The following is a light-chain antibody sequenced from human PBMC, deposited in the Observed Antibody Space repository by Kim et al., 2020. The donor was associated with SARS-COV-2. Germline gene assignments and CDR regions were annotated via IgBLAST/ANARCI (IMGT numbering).Light chain of an antibody. CDR2: STS. V-gene: IGKV3-15*01. CDR1: QDVSFN. J-gene: IGKJ1*01. Sequence: VSPGGGAPLSCRANQDVSFNLAWYQQKPGQAPRLLIYSTSIRATGIPARFSGAGSRTDFTLTISGLQSEDFAVYYCQQSNNWPRTFGQGTKVEIK. CDR3: QQSNNWPRT.